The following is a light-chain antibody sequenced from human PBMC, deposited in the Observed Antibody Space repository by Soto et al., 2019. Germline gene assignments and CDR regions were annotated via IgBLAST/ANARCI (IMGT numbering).Light chain of an antibody. V-gene: IGLV2-14*01. J-gene: IGLJ1*01. CDR1: SSDVGGYNY. Sequence: QSVLTQPASVSGSPGQSITISCTGTSSDVGGYNYVSWYQQHPGKAPKLMIYDVSNRPSGVSNHFSGSKSGNTASLTISGLQGEDEADEDCSSYTSSSTLVFGTGTKVTVL. CDR3: SSYTSSSTLV. CDR2: DVS.